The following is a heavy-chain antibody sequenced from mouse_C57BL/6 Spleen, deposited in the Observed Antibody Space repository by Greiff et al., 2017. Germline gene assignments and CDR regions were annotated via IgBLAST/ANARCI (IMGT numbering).Heavy chain of an antibody. V-gene: IGHV1-52*01. D-gene: IGHD3-3*01. Sequence: QVHVKQPGAELVRPGSSVKLSCKASGYTFTSYWMHWVKQRPIQGLEWIGNIDPSDSETHYNQKFKDKATLTVDKSSSTAYMQLSSLTSEDSAVYYCASLGFDYWGQGTTLTVSS. CDR2: IDPSDSET. J-gene: IGHJ2*01. CDR1: GYTFTSYW. CDR3: ASLGFDY.